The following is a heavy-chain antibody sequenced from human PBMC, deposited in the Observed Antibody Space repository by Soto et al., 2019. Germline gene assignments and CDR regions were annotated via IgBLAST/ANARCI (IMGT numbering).Heavy chain of an antibody. CDR3: ARLPRRVDIGATNY. CDR1: GGSISSGGYY. D-gene: IGHD5-12*01. CDR2: IYYSGST. J-gene: IGHJ4*02. V-gene: IGHV4-31*03. Sequence: QVQLQESGPGLVKPSQTLSLTCTVSGGSISSGGYYWSWIRQHPGKGLEWIGYIYYSGSTYNNPSLTVRLTISVDTTKNHFSLKLSSVTAADTAVYYCARLPRRVDIGATNYWGQGTLVTVSS.